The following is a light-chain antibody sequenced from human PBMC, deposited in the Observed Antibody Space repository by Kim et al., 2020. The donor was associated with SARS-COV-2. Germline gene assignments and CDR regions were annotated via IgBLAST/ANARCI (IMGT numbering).Light chain of an antibody. J-gene: IGLJ2*01. V-gene: IGLV4-60*03. CDR3: ETWDSDSWV. CDR2: VEYDGRY. Sequence: VKLTGTLSSGHSGDIIAWHQQQPGKAPRFLMKVEYDGRYNKGSGIPDRFSGSSSGADRDLTISNLQSDDEADYYCETWDSDSWVFGGGTQLTVL. CDR1: SGHSGDI.